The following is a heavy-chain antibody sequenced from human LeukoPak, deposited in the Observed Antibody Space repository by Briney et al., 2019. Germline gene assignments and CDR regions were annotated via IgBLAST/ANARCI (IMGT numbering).Heavy chain of an antibody. CDR1: GFTFSSYW. V-gene: IGHV3-74*01. J-gene: IGHJ4*02. Sequence: GGYLRLSCAASGFTFSSYWMHWVRQAPGKGLVWVSRISSDGRSTSYADSVKGRFTVSRDKAKNTLYLQMNSLRAEDTAVYYCARPGYCSSTSCQQPDYWGQGTLVTVSS. CDR2: ISSDGRST. D-gene: IGHD2-2*01. CDR3: ARPGYCSSTSCQQPDY.